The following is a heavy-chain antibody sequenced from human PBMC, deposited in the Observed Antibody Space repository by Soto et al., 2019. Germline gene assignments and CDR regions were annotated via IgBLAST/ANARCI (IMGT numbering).Heavy chain of an antibody. CDR3: ARVVSSSFYYYYYGMDV. CDR2: IYYSGST. Sequence: QVQLQESGPGLVKPSQTLSLTCTVSGGSISSGGYYWSWIRQHPGKGLEWIGYIYYSGSTYYNPSLKSRVTISVDTSKNQFSLKLSSVTAADTAVYYCARVVSSSFYYYYYGMDVWGQGTTVTVSS. CDR1: GGSISSGGYY. V-gene: IGHV4-31*03. J-gene: IGHJ6*02. D-gene: IGHD6-6*01.